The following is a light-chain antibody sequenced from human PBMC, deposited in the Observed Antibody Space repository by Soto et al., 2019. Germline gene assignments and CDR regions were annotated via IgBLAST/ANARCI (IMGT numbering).Light chain of an antibody. Sequence: EIVMTPSPATLSVSPGERATLSCRASESVSDNLAWYQQRRGQAPRLLIFGASTRATGIPARFSGSGSGTGFTLTISSLQSEDFAVYYCQQYNSWPPKWTFGQGTKV. V-gene: IGKV3-15*01. CDR1: ESVSDN. J-gene: IGKJ1*01. CDR2: GAS. CDR3: QQYNSWPPKWT.